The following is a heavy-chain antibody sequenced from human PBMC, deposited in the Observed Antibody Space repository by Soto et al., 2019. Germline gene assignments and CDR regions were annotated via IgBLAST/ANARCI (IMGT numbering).Heavy chain of an antibody. CDR1: GGSITSYY. V-gene: IGHV4-59*01. D-gene: IGHD2-8*02. Sequence: SETLSLTCTVSGGSITSYYWSWIRQPPGKGLEWVGYIYYSGITDYNPSLKSRVTISVDTSKSQFSLKLSSVTAADTAVYYCARGGGVYYFDYWGQGTLVTVSS. CDR3: ARGGGVYYFDY. CDR2: IYYSGIT. J-gene: IGHJ4*02.